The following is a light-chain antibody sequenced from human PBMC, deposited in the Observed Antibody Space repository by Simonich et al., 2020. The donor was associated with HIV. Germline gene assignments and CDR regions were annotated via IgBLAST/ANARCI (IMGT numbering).Light chain of an antibody. V-gene: IGLV1-51*01. CDR3: GTWDSSLSAGV. CDR2: ENN. J-gene: IGLJ7*01. CDR1: SSNIGQNF. Sequence: QSVLTQPPSASGTPGQRVTISCSGSSSNIGQNFVSWYQQLPGTAPKLLIFENNKRPSGIPDRFSGSKSGTSATLGITGLQTGDEADYYCGTWDSSLSAGVFGGGTQLTVL.